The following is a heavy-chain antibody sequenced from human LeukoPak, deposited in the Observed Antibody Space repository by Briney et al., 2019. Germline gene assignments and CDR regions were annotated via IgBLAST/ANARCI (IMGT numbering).Heavy chain of an antibody. CDR1: GDGVSSNSAA. J-gene: IGHJ5*02. Sequence: SQTLSLTCAIGGDGVSSNSAAWNWVRLSPSRGLEWLGRTYYRSKWFKEYAPSVKSRIILNSDTSRNEVFLHLHSVTPEDTAVYYCTRGSIGGWFDPWGQGTPVTVSS. V-gene: IGHV6-1*01. CDR3: TRGSIGGWFDP. D-gene: IGHD3-3*01. CDR2: TYYRSKWFK.